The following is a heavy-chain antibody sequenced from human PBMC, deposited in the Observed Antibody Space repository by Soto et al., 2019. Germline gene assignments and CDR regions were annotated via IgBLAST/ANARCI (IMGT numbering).Heavy chain of an antibody. Sequence: QVQLVQSGAEVKQPGASVKVSCKASGYTFTSYGISWVRQAPGQGLEWMGWISAYNGNTNYAQKLQGRVTMTTDTSTSTAYMELRSLRSDDTAVYYCARDRDYYGSGTNWFDPWGQGTLVTVSS. CDR3: ARDRDYYGSGTNWFDP. D-gene: IGHD3-10*01. V-gene: IGHV1-18*04. J-gene: IGHJ5*02. CDR1: GYTFTSYG. CDR2: ISAYNGNT.